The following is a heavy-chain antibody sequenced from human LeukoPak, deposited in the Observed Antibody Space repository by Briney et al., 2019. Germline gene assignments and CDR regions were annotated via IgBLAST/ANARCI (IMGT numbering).Heavy chain of an antibody. CDR3: ARDQSYSSSWYGWFDP. Sequence: SETLSLTCAVYGGSFSGYYWSWIRQPPGKGLEWIGEINHSGSTNYNPSLKSRVTISVDTSKNQFSLKLSSVTAADTAVYYCARDQSYSSSWYGWFDPWGQGILVTVSS. D-gene: IGHD6-13*01. CDR1: GGSFSGYY. V-gene: IGHV4-34*01. J-gene: IGHJ5*02. CDR2: INHSGST.